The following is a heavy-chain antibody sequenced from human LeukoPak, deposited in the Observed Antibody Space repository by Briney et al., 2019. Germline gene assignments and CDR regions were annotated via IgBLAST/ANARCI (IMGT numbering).Heavy chain of an antibody. CDR2: VNYGGGT. J-gene: IGHJ5*02. CDR1: GGSFSGYY. D-gene: IGHD2-8*01. CDR3: ARADCTNGVCYWFDP. V-gene: IGHV4-34*01. Sequence: SETLSLTCAVYGGSFSGYYWNWIRQPPGKGLEWIGEVNYGGGTNYTPSLKSRVTISVDRSKNQFSLKLSSVTAADTAVYYCARADCTNGVCYWFDPWGQGTLVTVPS.